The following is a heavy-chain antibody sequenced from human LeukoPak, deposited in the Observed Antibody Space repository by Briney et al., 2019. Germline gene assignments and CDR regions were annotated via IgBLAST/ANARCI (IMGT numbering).Heavy chain of an antibody. Sequence: PSETLSLTCTVSGGSISSGGYYWSWIRQHPGKGLEWIGYIYYSGSTYYNPSLKSRVTISVDTSKNQFSLKLSSVTAADTAVYYCAREGGFRELLGYYYYMDVWGKGTTVTVSS. CDR2: IYYSGST. D-gene: IGHD3-10*01. CDR1: GGSISSGGYY. CDR3: AREGGFRELLGYYYYMDV. J-gene: IGHJ6*03. V-gene: IGHV4-31*03.